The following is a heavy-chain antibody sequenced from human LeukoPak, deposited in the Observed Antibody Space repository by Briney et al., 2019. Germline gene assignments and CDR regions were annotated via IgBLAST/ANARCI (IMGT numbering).Heavy chain of an antibody. CDR3: ARREAIVVVPAAMSGGWFDP. D-gene: IGHD2-2*01. V-gene: IGHV4-34*01. CDR2: INHSGST. CDR1: GGSFSGYY. J-gene: IGHJ5*02. Sequence: PSETLSLTCAVYGGSFSGYYWSWIRQPPGKGLEWIGEINHSGSTNYNPSLKSRVTISVDTSKNQFSLKLSSVTAADTAVYYCARREAIVVVPAAMSGGWFDPWGQGTLVTVSS.